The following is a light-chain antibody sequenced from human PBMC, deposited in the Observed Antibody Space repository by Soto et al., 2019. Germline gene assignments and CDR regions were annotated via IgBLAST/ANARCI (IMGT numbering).Light chain of an antibody. CDR1: QDISNY. Sequence: DIQMTQSPSSLPASVGDRVTITCQASQDISNYLNWYQQKPGEAPKLLIYDASNLETGVPSRFSGSGSGTDFTFTISSLQPEDIATYYCQQYDNLSWTFGQGTKVDIK. V-gene: IGKV1-33*01. CDR3: QQYDNLSWT. J-gene: IGKJ1*01. CDR2: DAS.